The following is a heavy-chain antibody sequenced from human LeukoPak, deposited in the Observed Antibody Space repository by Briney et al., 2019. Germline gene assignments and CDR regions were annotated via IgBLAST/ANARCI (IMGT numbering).Heavy chain of an antibody. V-gene: IGHV3-23*01. CDR2: ISSGGDNT. CDR1: GFSFSNYG. D-gene: IGHD1-26*01. Sequence: PGGSLRLSCAASGFSFSNYGMSWVRQAPGKGLEWVSSISSGGDNTYYADSVRGRFTISRDNSKNTLYLQLNSLRAEDTAVYYCARDLYGVGYFDYWGQGTLVTVSS. CDR3: ARDLYGVGYFDY. J-gene: IGHJ4*02.